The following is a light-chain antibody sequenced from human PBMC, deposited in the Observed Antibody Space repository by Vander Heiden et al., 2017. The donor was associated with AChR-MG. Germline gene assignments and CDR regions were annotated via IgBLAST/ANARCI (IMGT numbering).Light chain of an antibody. Sequence: EIVMTQSPATLSVSPGETATLSCRASQSVGFNLAWYQQKPGQAPRLLIYGASMRAPDIPARFSGSGSGTEFTLTISGLQSEDFADYYCQQYNNWPWYTFGQGTKLEIK. CDR1: QSVGFN. V-gene: IGKV3-15*01. J-gene: IGKJ2*01. CDR3: QQYNNWPWYT. CDR2: GAS.